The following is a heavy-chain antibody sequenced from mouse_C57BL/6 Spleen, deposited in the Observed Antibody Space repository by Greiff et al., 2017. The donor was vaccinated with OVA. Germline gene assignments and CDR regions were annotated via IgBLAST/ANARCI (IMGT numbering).Heavy chain of an antibody. CDR2: ISDGGSYT. Sequence: EVKVVESGGGLVKPGGSLKLSCAASGFTFSSYAMSWVRQTPEKRLEWVATISDGGSYTYYPDNVKGRFTISRDNAKNNLYLQMSHLKSEDTAKDYCARDGRRGDYFDYWGQGTTLTVSS. J-gene: IGHJ2*01. CDR1: GFTFSSYA. CDR3: ARDGRRGDYFDY. V-gene: IGHV5-4*01.